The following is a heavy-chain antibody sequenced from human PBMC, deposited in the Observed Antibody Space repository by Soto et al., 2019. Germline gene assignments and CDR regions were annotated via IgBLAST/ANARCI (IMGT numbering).Heavy chain of an antibody. D-gene: IGHD5-12*01. Sequence: EVQLLESGGGLIQPGGSLRLSCAASGFTFSTYAMSWVRQAPGKGLEWVAAVSNSAANTYFADSVRGRFTISRDNSKNTLYLQMNGLRAEDTVIYYCAKVGGYHYWYIDVWGRGTLVTVSS. CDR1: GFTFSTYA. V-gene: IGHV3-23*01. CDR3: AKVGGYHYWYIDV. CDR2: VSNSAANT. J-gene: IGHJ2*01.